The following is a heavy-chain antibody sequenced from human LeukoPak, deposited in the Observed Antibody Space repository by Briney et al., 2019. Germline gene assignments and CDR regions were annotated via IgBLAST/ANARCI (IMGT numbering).Heavy chain of an antibody. V-gene: IGHV2-5*01. D-gene: IGHD3-3*01. Sequence: ESGPTLVKATQTLTLTCTFSGFSLTTSGVGVGWIRQPPGKALEWLALNYWNDDKRYSPSLKSRPTITNDTSKNQVVLTLTNMDPVGTATYYCAHTTYDFWSGYPAADNWGQGTLVTVSS. CDR1: GFSLTTSGVG. CDR2: NYWNDDK. CDR3: AHTTYDFWSGYPAADN. J-gene: IGHJ4*02.